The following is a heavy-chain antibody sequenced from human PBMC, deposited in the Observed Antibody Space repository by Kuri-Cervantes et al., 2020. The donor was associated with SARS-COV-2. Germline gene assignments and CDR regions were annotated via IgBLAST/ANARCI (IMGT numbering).Heavy chain of an antibody. V-gene: IGHV4-59*12. Sequence: SETQSLTCTVSGGSISSYYWSWIRQPPGKGLEWIGYIYYSGSTNYNPSLKSRVTMSVDTSKNQFSLKLSSVTAADTAVYYCARDSYDILTGYPSQGRSPYYFDYWGQGTLVTVSS. J-gene: IGHJ4*02. CDR1: GGSISSYY. D-gene: IGHD3-9*01. CDR3: ARDSYDILTGYPSQGRSPYYFDY. CDR2: IYYSGST.